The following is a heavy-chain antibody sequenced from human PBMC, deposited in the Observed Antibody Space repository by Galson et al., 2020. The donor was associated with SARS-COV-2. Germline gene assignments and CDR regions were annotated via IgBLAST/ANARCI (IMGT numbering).Heavy chain of an antibody. CDR2: IYYSGST. V-gene: IGHV4-59*13. CDR3: ARSPTVLMVYAIPSPYYYGMDV. D-gene: IGHD2-8*01. J-gene: IGHJ6*02. Sequence: SETLSLTCTVSGGSISSYYWSWIRQPPGKGLEWIGNIYYSGSTNYNPSLKSRVTISVDTSKNQFSLKLSSVTAADTAVYYCARSPTVLMVYAIPSPYYYGMDVWGQGTTVTVSS. CDR1: GGSISSYY.